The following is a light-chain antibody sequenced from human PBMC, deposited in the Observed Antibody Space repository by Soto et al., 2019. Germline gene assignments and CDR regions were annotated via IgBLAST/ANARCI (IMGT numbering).Light chain of an antibody. CDR1: QSISRW. CDR2: DAS. CDR3: QQYNSYWT. J-gene: IGKJ1*01. V-gene: IGKV1-5*01. Sequence: DIQMTQSPSTLSASVGDRVTITCRARQSISRWLAWYQQKPGKAPKLLIYDASSLESGVPSRFSGSGSGTEFTLTISSLQPDDFAVYYCQQYNSYWTFGQGTKVEIK.